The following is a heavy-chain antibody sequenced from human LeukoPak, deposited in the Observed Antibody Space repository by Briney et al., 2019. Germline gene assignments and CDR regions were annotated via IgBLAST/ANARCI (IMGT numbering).Heavy chain of an antibody. CDR3: ARERGYSYGYADY. V-gene: IGHV3-21*04. J-gene: IGHJ4*02. CDR1: GFTFSSYN. Sequence: GGSLRLSCAASGFTFSSYNMNWVRQAPGKGLELVSSISSSTNSIYYADSVKGRFTISRDNAKNSLYLQIHSLRAEDTAFYYCARERGYSYGYADYWGEGTLVTVSS. D-gene: IGHD5-18*01. CDR2: ISSSTNSI.